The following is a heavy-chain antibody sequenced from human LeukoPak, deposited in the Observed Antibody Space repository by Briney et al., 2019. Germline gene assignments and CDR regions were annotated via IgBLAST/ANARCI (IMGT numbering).Heavy chain of an antibody. CDR1: GGSISSYY. CDR2: IYTSGST. Sequence: SETLSLTCTVSGGSISSYYWSWIRQPAGKGLEWIGRIYTSGSTNYNPSLKSRVTMSVDTSKNQFSLKLSSVTAADTAVYYCARELQIAGAGTGPFDIWGQGTIVTVSS. D-gene: IGHD6-19*01. V-gene: IGHV4-4*07. J-gene: IGHJ3*02. CDR3: ARELQIAGAGTGPFDI.